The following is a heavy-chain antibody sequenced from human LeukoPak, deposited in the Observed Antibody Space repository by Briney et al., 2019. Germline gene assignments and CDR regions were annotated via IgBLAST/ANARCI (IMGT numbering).Heavy chain of an antibody. D-gene: IGHD2-2*01. CDR3: GKARGIVSAADAYYYHGMDV. J-gene: IGHJ6*04. Sequence: GGSLRLSCSASGFTFSRYAMHCVRQAPGEGLEYVSAIISNGGSTYYADSVKGRFTISRDNSKNTLYLQMSSLRAEDKAVYYCGKARGIVSAADAYYYHGMDVWGKGTTVTVSS. CDR2: IISNGGST. CDR1: GFTFSRYA. V-gene: IGHV3-64D*06.